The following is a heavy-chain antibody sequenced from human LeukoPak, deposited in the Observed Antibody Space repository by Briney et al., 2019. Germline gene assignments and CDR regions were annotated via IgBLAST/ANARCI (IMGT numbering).Heavy chain of an antibody. CDR2: SYYSGST. D-gene: IGHD3-10*02. J-gene: IGHJ4*02. CDR1: GGSISRSSYY. CDR3: ARGFSNMFGY. Sequence: SETLSLTCTVSGGSISRSSYYWGWIRQPPGKGLEWIGSSYYSGSTYYNPSLKSRVTISVDTYTNLLSLKLRFVTDAETEVYYCARGFSNMFGYWGQGTLVNVSS. V-gene: IGHV4-39*07.